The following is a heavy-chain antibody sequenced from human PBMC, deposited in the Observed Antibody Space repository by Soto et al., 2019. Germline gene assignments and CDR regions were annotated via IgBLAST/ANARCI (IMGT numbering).Heavy chain of an antibody. Sequence: GGSLRLSCAASGFTFSSYAMSWVRQAPGKGLEWVSGISGSGDSTYYADSVKGRFTISRDNSKKTVYLQMNSLRSEDTAVYYCAKGVPGIAVAGTGYFQHWGQGTLVTVSS. CDR3: AKGVPGIAVAGTGYFQH. J-gene: IGHJ1*01. D-gene: IGHD6-19*01. CDR2: ISGSGDST. CDR1: GFTFSSYA. V-gene: IGHV3-23*01.